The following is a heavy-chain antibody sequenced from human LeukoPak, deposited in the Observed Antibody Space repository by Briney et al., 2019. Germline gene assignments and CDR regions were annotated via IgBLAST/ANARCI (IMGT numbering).Heavy chain of an antibody. D-gene: IGHD7-27*01. CDR1: GGSISSYY. J-gene: IGHJ4*02. V-gene: IGHV4-59*01. Sequence: SETLSLTCTVSGGSISSYYWSWIRQPPGKGLERIGYIYYSGSTNYNPSLKSRVTISVDTSKNQFSLKLSSVTAADTAVYYCARDLEGLGLFDYWGQGTLVTVSS. CDR3: ARDLEGLGLFDY. CDR2: IYYSGST.